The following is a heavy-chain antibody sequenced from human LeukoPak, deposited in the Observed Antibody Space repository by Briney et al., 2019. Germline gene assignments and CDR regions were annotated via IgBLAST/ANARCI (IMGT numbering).Heavy chain of an antibody. J-gene: IGHJ5*02. CDR1: GFTFSSHG. D-gene: IGHD2-2*01. CDR3: AKLARGYCSSAACPNWFDP. CDR2: IWYDGSNK. V-gene: IGHV3-33*06. Sequence: GRSLRLSCAASGFTFSSHGMHWVRQAPGKGLEWVAVIWYDGSNKYYADSVKGRFTISRDNSKNPLYLQMNSLRAEDTAVYYCAKLARGYCSSAACPNWFDPWGQGTLVTVSS.